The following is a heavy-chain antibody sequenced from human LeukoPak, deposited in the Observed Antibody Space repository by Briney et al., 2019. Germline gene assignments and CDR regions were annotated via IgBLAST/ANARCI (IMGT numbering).Heavy chain of an antibody. CDR1: GFLFGGHA. J-gene: IGHJ4*02. V-gene: IGHV3-21*06. D-gene: IGHD2-2*01. Sequence: GGSLRLSCAASGFLFGGHAMVWIRQAPGKGLECVSSIHSSATYITYADSVRGRFTISRDNDKNSLFLDMNDLRAQDTAVYYCARAAIRVDFFDSWGQGTLVAVSS. CDR3: ARAAIRVDFFDS. CDR2: IHSSATYI.